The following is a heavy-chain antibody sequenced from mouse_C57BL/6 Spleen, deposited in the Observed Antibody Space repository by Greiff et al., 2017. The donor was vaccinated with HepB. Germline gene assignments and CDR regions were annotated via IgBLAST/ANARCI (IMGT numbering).Heavy chain of an antibody. CDR1: GYTFTSYW. J-gene: IGHJ1*03. CDR2: IYPSDSET. CDR3: ARDGSYGYFDV. V-gene: IGHV1-61*01. Sequence: VQLQQPGAELVRPGSSVKLSCKASGYTFTSYWMDWVKQRPGQGLEWIGNIYPSDSETHYNQKFKDKATLTVDKSSSTAYMQLSSLTSEDSAVYYCARDGSYGYFDVWGTGTTVTVSS. D-gene: IGHD1-1*02.